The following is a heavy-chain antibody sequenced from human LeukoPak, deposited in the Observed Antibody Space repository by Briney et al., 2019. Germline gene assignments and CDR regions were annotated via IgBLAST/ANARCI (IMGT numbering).Heavy chain of an antibody. CDR2: INHSGST. CDR1: GGSFSGYY. D-gene: IGHD3-22*01. V-gene: IGHV4-34*01. CDR3: AGVVVTTKINWFDP. Sequence: SETLSLTCAVYGGSFSGYYWSWIRQPPGKGLEWIGEINHSGSTNYNPSLKSRVTISVDTSKNQFSLKLSSVTAADTAVYYCAGVVVTTKINWFDPWGQGTLVTVSS. J-gene: IGHJ5*02.